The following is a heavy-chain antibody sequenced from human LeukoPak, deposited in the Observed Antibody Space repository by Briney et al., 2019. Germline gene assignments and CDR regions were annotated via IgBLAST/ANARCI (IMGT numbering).Heavy chain of an antibody. V-gene: IGHV4-59*01. CDR3: ARGSYDFWSGYLAP. D-gene: IGHD3-3*01. J-gene: IGHJ5*02. Sequence: SETLSLTCTVSGGSISSYYWSWIRQPPGKGLEWIGYIYYSGSTNYNPSLKSRVTISVDTSKNQFSLKLSSVTAVDTAVYYCARGSYDFWSGYLAPWGQGTLVTVSS. CDR1: GGSISSYY. CDR2: IYYSGST.